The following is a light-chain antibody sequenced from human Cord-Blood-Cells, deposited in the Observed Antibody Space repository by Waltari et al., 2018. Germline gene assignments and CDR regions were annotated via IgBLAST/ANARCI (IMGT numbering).Light chain of an antibody. CDR1: QSISSY. CDR3: QQSYSTPMYT. CDR2: AAS. Sequence: EIQMTQSPSSLSASVGDRVTITCRASQSISSYLNWYQQKPGKAPKLLIYAASSLQSGVPSRFSGSGSGTDFTLTISSLQPEDFATDYCQQSYSTPMYTFGQGTKLEIK. V-gene: IGKV1-39*01. J-gene: IGKJ2*01.